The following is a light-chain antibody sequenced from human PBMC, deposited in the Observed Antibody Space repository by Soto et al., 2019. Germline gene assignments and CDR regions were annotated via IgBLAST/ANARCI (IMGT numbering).Light chain of an antibody. CDR1: SSDIGGYKF. V-gene: IGLV2-14*01. Sequence: QSVLTQPASVSGSPGQSITISCTGTSSDIGGYKFVSWFQQHPGKVPKLIIYEVSNRPSGVSDRFSGAKSGKTASLTISGLQADDEAEYYCTSYSVTGTHYVFGSGTQVTVL. J-gene: IGLJ1*01. CDR3: TSYSVTGTHYV. CDR2: EVS.